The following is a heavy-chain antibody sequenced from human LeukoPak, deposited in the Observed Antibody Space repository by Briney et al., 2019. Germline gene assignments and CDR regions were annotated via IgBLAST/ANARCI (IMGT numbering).Heavy chain of an antibody. CDR2: INRRGST. D-gene: IGHD5-12*01. CDR1: GGSFSGYY. CDR3: ALSGYSGYDYRLDY. V-gene: IGHV4-34*01. Sequence: PSETLSLTCAVYGGSFSGYYWSWVRQPPGKGLEWVGEINRRGSTNYNPSLKSRVTISVDTSKKQFSLKLSSVTAADTAVYYCALSGYSGYDYRLDYWGQGTLVTVSS. J-gene: IGHJ4*02.